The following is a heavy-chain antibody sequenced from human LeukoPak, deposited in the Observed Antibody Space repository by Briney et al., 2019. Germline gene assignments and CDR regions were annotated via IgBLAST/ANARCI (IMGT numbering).Heavy chain of an antibody. J-gene: IGHJ4*02. CDR2: IYYSGST. V-gene: IGHV4-39*01. D-gene: IGHD3-10*01. Sequence: PSETLSLTCTVSGVSISSSSYYWGWIRQPPGKGLEWIGSIYYSGSTYYNPSLKSRVTISVDTSKNQFSLKLSSVTAADTAVYYCARRVVRGVFDYWGQGTLVTVSS. CDR1: GVSISSSSYY. CDR3: ARRVVRGVFDY.